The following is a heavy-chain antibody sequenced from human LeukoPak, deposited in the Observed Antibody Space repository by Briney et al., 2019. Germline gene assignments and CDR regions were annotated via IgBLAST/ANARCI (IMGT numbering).Heavy chain of an antibody. CDR2: ISSSGSTI. V-gene: IGHV3-48*03. CDR3: ATGTFAGPFDY. Sequence: GGSLRLSCAASGFTFSSYEMNWVRQAPGKGLEWVSYISSSGSTIYYADSVKGRSTISRDNAKNSLYLQMNSLRAEDTAVYYCATGTFAGPFDYWGQGTLVTVSS. J-gene: IGHJ4*02. D-gene: IGHD6-13*01. CDR1: GFTFSSYE.